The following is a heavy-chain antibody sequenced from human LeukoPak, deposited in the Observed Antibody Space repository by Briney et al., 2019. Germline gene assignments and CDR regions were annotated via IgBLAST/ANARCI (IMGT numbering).Heavy chain of an antibody. CDR1: GGSISSYY. CDR3: ARGVGYGSGYFDY. D-gene: IGHD3-10*01. Sequence: SETLSLTCTVSGGSISSYYWSWIRQPPGKGLEWIGYIYYSGSTNYNPSLKSRVTISVDTSKNQFSLKLSSVIAADTAVYYCARGVGYGSGYFDYWGQGTLVTVSS. V-gene: IGHV4-59*01. J-gene: IGHJ4*02. CDR2: IYYSGST.